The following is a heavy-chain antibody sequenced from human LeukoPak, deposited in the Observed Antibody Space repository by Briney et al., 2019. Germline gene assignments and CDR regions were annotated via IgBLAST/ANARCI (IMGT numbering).Heavy chain of an antibody. Sequence: SETLSLTCPVYGGSFSGYYWSWIRQPPGKGLEWIGEINHSGSTNYNPSLKSRVTISVDASKNQFSLKLSSVTAVDTAVYYCARGPSYDFWSGSDAFDIWGQGTMVTVSS. J-gene: IGHJ3*02. CDR1: GGSFSGYY. CDR2: INHSGST. V-gene: IGHV4-34*01. CDR3: ARGPSYDFWSGSDAFDI. D-gene: IGHD3-3*01.